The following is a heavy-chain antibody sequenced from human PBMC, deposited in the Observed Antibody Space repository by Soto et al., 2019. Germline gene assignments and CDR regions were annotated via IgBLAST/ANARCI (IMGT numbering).Heavy chain of an antibody. CDR1: GFSLSTSGVG. J-gene: IGHJ3*02. Sequence: SGPTLVKPTQTPTLTCTFSGFSLSTSGVGVGWIRQPPGKALEWLALIYWDDDKRYSPSLKSRLTITKDTSKNQVVLTMTNMDPVDTATYYCAHRHAPGDYIWGSYPEDAFDIWGQGTMVTVSS. CDR2: IYWDDDK. D-gene: IGHD3-16*01. V-gene: IGHV2-5*02. CDR3: AHRHAPGDYIWGSYPEDAFDI.